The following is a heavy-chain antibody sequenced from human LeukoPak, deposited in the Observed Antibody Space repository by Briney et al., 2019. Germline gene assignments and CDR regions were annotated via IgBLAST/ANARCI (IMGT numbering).Heavy chain of an antibody. CDR3: AKAYYGSGSYLLPDY. CDR1: GFTFSSYG. CDR2: MRYDGSNK. J-gene: IGHJ4*02. V-gene: IGHV3-30*02. Sequence: PGGSLRLSCAASGFTFSSYGMHWVRQAPGKGLEWVAFMRYDGSNKYYADSVKGRFTISRDNSKNTLYLQMNSLRAEDTAVYYCAKAYYGSGSYLLPDYWGQGTLVTVSS. D-gene: IGHD3-10*01.